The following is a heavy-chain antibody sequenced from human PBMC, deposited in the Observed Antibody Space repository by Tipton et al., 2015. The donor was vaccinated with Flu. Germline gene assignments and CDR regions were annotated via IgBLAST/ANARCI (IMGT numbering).Heavy chain of an antibody. CDR2: ISHSGRT. Sequence: GLVKPSETLSLICAVSNYSISSAYYWGWIRQPPGKGLEWIGCISHSGRTYYNPSLKSRVTISVDMAKNQFSQRLSSVTAADTAVYYCAATTYYYGSGSHDYWGQGTLVTVSS. CDR1: NYSISSAYY. D-gene: IGHD3-10*01. J-gene: IGHJ4*02. CDR3: AATTYYYGSGSHDY. V-gene: IGHV4-38-2*01.